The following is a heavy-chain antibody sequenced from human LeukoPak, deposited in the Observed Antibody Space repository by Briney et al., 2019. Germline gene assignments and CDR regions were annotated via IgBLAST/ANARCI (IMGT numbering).Heavy chain of an antibody. J-gene: IGHJ6*03. D-gene: IGHD3-16*01. Sequence: ASLKVSCKASGYTFTSYYIHWVRQAPGQGLEWMGRTNPSGGNTNYAQKFQGRVTMTRDMSTSTVYMEPSSLRSEDTAVYYCARGGRITASYYYYMDVWGKGTTVTVSS. CDR3: ARGGRITASYYYYMDV. CDR1: GYTFTSYY. CDR2: TNPSGGNT. V-gene: IGHV1-46*01.